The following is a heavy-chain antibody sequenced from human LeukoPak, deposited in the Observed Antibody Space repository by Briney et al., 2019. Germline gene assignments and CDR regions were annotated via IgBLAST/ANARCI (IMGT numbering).Heavy chain of an antibody. D-gene: IGHD3-22*01. CDR1: GFTFISYG. CDR3: ARGAVVAHDAFDI. Sequence: GGSLRLSCAASGFTFISYGMNWVRQAPGRGLEWVSSISSTGGSTYYADSVKGRFTISRDNSKNTLYLQMNSLRAEDTAVYYCARGAVVAHDAFDIWGQGTMVTVSS. J-gene: IGHJ3*02. V-gene: IGHV3-23*01. CDR2: ISSTGGST.